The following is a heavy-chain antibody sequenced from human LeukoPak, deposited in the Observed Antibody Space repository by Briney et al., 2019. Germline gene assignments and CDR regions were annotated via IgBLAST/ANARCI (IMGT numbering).Heavy chain of an antibody. V-gene: IGHV3-53*01. Sequence: GGSLRLSCAASGFTVSSNYMTWVRQAPGKGLEWVSVIYSDGGTYYADSVKGRFTISRDNGKNTLFLQMNSLRAEDAAVYYCVRGNDYGGPHYWGQGTLVTVSS. CDR1: GFTVSSNY. CDR2: IYSDGGT. J-gene: IGHJ4*02. D-gene: IGHD4-23*01. CDR3: VRGNDYGGPHY.